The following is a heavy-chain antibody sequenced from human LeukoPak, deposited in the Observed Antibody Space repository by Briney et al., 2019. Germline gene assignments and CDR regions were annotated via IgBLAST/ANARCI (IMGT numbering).Heavy chain of an antibody. CDR3: ARVEGAVDGPSRY. CDR1: GFIFNQYA. V-gene: IGHV3-30*04. Sequence: QAGGSLRLSCVASGFIFNQYAMHWVRQAPGKGLEWVALISFDGNNDYYADSVKGRFTISRDSSKNTVYLEMNSLRGDDTALYYCARVEGAVDGPSRYWGQGTLVIVSS. D-gene: IGHD3-16*02. J-gene: IGHJ4*02. CDR2: ISFDGNND.